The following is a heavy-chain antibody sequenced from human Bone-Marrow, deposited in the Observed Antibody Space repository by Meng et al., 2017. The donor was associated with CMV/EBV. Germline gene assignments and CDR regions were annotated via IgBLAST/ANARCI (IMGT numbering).Heavy chain of an antibody. CDR2: ISSDGSSR. D-gene: IGHD1-26*01. CDR3: ARDLGWELPPDY. Sequence: GGSLRLSCAASGFTFSRYWMHWVRQAPGKGLVWVSRISSDGSSRSYADSVKGRFTISRDSAKNTLYLQMNSLRAEDTAVYYCARDLGWELPPDYWGQGTLVTVSS. V-gene: IGHV3-74*01. J-gene: IGHJ4*02. CDR1: GFTFSRYW.